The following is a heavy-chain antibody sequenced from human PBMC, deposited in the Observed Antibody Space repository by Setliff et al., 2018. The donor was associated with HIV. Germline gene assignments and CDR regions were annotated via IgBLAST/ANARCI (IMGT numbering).Heavy chain of an antibody. CDR3: AHRRATYYYGSGSFDY. V-gene: IGHV2-5*02. CDR2: IYWDDDK. J-gene: IGHJ4*02. Sequence: ASGPTLVNPTQTLTLTCTFSGFSLSTSGVGVGWIRQPPGKALEWLALIYWDDDKRYSPSLKSRLTITKDTSKNQVVLTMTNMDPVDTATYYCAHRRATYYYGSGSFDYWGQGTLVTVSS. D-gene: IGHD3-10*01. CDR1: GFSLSTSGVG.